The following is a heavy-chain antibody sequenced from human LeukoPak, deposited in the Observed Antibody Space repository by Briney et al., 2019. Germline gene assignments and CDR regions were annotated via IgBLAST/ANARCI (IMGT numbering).Heavy chain of an antibody. V-gene: IGHV4-61*05. J-gene: IGHJ5*02. Sequence: SETLSLTCTVSGVSISSSSYYWGWIRQPPGKGLECSGYIHYTGSTNYNPSLKSRVTISVETSKNQFSLKLKSVTAADTAVYYCARGGYYGSGNDFRFDPWGQGTLVTVSS. D-gene: IGHD3-10*01. CDR3: ARGGYYGSGNDFRFDP. CDR1: GVSISSSSYY. CDR2: IHYTGST.